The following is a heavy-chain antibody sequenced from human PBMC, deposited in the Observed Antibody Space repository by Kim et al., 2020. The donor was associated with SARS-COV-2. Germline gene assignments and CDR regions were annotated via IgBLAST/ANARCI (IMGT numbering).Heavy chain of an antibody. V-gene: IGHV3-30*18. CDR1: GFTFSSYG. CDR3: AKDFRFWSGYCDF. CDR2: ISYDGSKN. J-gene: IGHJ4*02. D-gene: IGHD3-3*01. Sequence: GGSLRLSCAASGFTFSSYGMYWVRQAPGKGLEWVAVISYDGSKNYYADSVKGRFTISRDNSKNTLYLQTNSLRAEDTAVYYCAKDFRFWSGYCDFWGQGTLVTVSS.